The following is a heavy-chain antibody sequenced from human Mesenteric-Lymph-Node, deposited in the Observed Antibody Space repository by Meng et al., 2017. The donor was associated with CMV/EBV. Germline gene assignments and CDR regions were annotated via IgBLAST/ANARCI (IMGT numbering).Heavy chain of an antibody. D-gene: IGHD3-9*01. CDR3: AREVGRDAYDILTGYYRTYYYGMDV. Sequence: GESLKISCAASGFTFSSYSMNWVRQAPGKGLEWVSYISSSSSTIYYADSVKGRFTISRDNAKNSLYLQMNSLRAEDTAVYYCAREVGRDAYDILTGYYRTYYYGMDVWGQGTTVTVSS. V-gene: IGHV3-48*04. J-gene: IGHJ6*02. CDR2: ISSSSSTI. CDR1: GFTFSSYS.